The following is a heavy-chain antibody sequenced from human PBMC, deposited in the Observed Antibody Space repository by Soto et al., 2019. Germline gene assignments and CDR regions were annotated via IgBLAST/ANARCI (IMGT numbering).Heavy chain of an antibody. V-gene: IGHV4-39*01. CDR3: ARAKLDWLLQPYYFDY. D-gene: IGHD3-9*01. Sequence: TSETRSLTCPVSGGSISRCWYYQGWIRPPPGKGLEWIGSIYYSGSTYYNPSLKSRVTISVDTSKNQFSLKLSSVTAADTAVYYCARAKLDWLLQPYYFDYWGQGTLVTVSS. J-gene: IGHJ4*02. CDR1: GGSISRCWYY. CDR2: IYYSGST.